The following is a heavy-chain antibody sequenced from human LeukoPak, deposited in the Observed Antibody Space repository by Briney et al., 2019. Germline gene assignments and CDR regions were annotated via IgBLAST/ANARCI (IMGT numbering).Heavy chain of an antibody. CDR3: ARPYSNYDFYFDY. CDR2: IYYSGST. D-gene: IGHD4-11*01. CDR1: GGSISSSSYY. J-gene: IGHJ4*02. Sequence: SETLSLTCTVSGGSISSSSYYWGWIRQPPGKGLEWIGSIYYSGSTYYNPSLKSRVTISVDTSKNQFSLKLSSVTAADTAVYYCARPYSNYDFYFDYWGQGTLVTVSS. V-gene: IGHV4-39*01.